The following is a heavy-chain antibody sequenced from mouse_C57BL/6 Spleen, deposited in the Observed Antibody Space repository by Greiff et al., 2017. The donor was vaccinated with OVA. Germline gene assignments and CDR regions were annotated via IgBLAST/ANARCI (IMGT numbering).Heavy chain of an antibody. V-gene: IGHV1-15*01. J-gene: IGHJ4*01. Sequence: VQLQQSGAELVRPGASVTLSCKASGYTFTDYEMHWVKQTPVHGLEWIGAIDPETGGTAYNQKFKGKAILTADKSSSTAYMELRSLTSEDSAVYYCTRIYYGYAMDYWGQGTSVTVSS. CDR1: GYTFTDYE. D-gene: IGHD2-1*01. CDR3: TRIYYGYAMDY. CDR2: IDPETGGT.